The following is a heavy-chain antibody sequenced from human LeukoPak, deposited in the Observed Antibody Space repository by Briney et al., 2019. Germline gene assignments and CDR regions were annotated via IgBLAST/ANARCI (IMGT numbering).Heavy chain of an antibody. D-gene: IGHD6-19*01. CDR2: INHSGST. J-gene: IGHJ6*03. V-gene: IGHV4-34*01. Sequence: SETLSLTCAVYGGSFSGYYWSWIRQPPGKGLEWIGEINHSGSTNYNPSLKSRVTISVDTSKNQFSLKLSSVTAAGTAVYYCARAPAGTLLYYYYYMDVWGKGTTVTVSS. CDR3: ARAPAGTLLYYYYYMDV. CDR1: GGSFSGYY.